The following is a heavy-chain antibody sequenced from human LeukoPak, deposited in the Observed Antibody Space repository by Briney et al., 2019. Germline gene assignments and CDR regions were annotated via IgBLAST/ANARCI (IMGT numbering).Heavy chain of an antibody. V-gene: IGHV3-23*01. CDR2: ISGSGGST. D-gene: IGHD3-10*01. J-gene: IGHJ4*02. CDR3: ALTPDYYGSGSFDY. Sequence: PGGSLRLSCAASGFTFSSYAMSWVRQAPGKGLEWVSAISGSGGSTYYADSVKGRFTISRDNAKNSLYLQMNSLRAEDTAVYYCALTPDYYGSGSFDYWGQGTLVTVSS. CDR1: GFTFSSYA.